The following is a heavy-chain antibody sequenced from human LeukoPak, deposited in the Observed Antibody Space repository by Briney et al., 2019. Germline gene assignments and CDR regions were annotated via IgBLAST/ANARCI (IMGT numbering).Heavy chain of an antibody. V-gene: IGHV3-30*03. Sequence: PGRSLRLSCAASGFTFRSYGMHWVRQAPGKGLEWVAVISYDGSNKYYADSVKGRFTISRDNAKNSLYLQMNSLRAEDTAVYYCARDHLPMSPLDYGDNNWFDPWGQGTLVTVSS. CDR1: GFTFRSYG. J-gene: IGHJ5*02. CDR3: ARDHLPMSPLDYGDNNWFDP. D-gene: IGHD4-17*01. CDR2: ISYDGSNK.